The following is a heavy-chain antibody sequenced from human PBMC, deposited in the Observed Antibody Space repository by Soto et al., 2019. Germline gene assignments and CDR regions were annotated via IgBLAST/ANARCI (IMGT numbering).Heavy chain of an antibody. Sequence: EMQLVESGGGLVKPGGSLRLSCAASGFSFSRAWMSWVRQGPEKGLEWVGRIKSTADGGTRDYAAPVKGRFIVSRDDSKNTLYLQLSSLKTEDTAVYYCTTEGFWGPGTTVTVSS. CDR3: TTEGF. CDR2: IKSTADGGTR. V-gene: IGHV3-15*01. J-gene: IGHJ6*02. CDR1: GFSFSRAW.